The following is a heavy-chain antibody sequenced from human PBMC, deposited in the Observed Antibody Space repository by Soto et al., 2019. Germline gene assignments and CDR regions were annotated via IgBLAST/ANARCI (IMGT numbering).Heavy chain of an antibody. CDR1: GFTFSSYA. J-gene: IGHJ4*02. Sequence: GGSLRLSWAASGFTFSSYAMHWVRQAPGKGLEWVALISYDGSDKDYADSVKGRFTISRDNSRNTLFLQMNSLRAEDTAVYYCARDYYKYYDSSGYYRSPAYWGQGTLVTVSS. CDR2: ISYDGSDK. CDR3: ARDYYKYYDSSGYYRSPAY. D-gene: IGHD3-22*01. V-gene: IGHV3-30-3*01.